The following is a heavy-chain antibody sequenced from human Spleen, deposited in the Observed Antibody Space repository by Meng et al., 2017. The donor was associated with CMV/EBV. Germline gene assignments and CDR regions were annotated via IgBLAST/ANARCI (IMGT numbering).Heavy chain of an antibody. Sequence: GGSLRLSCAASGFTFSSYWMNWVRQAPGKGLEWVANIKQDGSEKYFVDSVKGRFTISRDNAKNSLYLQMNSLRAEDTAVYYCARENHVIAASAFDIWGQGTMVTVSS. J-gene: IGHJ3*02. V-gene: IGHV3-7*03. D-gene: IGHD6-13*01. CDR1: GFTFSSYW. CDR3: ARENHVIAASAFDI. CDR2: IKQDGSEK.